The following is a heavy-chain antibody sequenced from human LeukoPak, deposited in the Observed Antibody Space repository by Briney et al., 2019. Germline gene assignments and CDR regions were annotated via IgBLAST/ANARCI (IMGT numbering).Heavy chain of an antibody. CDR1: GFTFRSHA. J-gene: IGHJ6*02. CDR3: GRDLTILEHLGYYYNMHV. D-gene: IGHD2-15*01. Sequence: PGRSLRLSCVASGFTFRSHAMHWVRQAPGKGLEWVIVISSDGTNKYYADSVKGRFTVSRDNSKNTLYLQMNSLRDKDTAVYYCGRDLTILEHLGYYYNMHVWGQGTTVTVSS. CDR2: ISSDGTNK. V-gene: IGHV3-30-3*01.